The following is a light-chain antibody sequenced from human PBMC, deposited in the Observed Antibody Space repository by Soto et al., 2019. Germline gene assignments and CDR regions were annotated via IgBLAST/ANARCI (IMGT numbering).Light chain of an antibody. CDR1: ESVNRN. CDR2: YAS. V-gene: IGKV3-15*01. CDR3: QHYSNWPPT. J-gene: IGKJ3*01. Sequence: EMVMTQSPATLSVSPGERVTLSCRASESVNRNLAWYQQKPGQGPSLLIYYASTRATGVPDRFTGSGSGTEFTLTISSLQSEDFGVYHCQHYSNWPPTFGPGTKVEIK.